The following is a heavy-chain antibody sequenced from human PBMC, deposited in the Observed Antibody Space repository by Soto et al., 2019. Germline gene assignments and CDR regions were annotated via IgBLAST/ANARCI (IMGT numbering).Heavy chain of an antibody. CDR1: GDSLSRNY. V-gene: IGHV4-59*01. D-gene: IGHD6-19*01. CDR3: ARLPPTRSAWYGWFGP. CDR2: IYHSGTSTY. J-gene: IGHJ5*02. Sequence: PSETLSLTCSVSGDSLSRNYWNWIRQPPGKGLEWIGHIYHSGTSTYNYNPSLKSRVTISVDTSKNQFSLEVRSVTAADTAVYYCARLPPTRSAWYGWFGPWGQGILVTVSS.